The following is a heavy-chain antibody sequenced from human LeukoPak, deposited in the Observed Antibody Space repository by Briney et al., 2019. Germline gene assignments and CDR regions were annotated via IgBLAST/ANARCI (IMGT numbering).Heavy chain of an antibody. CDR3: ATNYYGSGPDH. V-gene: IGHV3-74*01. J-gene: IGHJ4*02. D-gene: IGHD3-10*01. CDR1: GFTFSTCA. Sequence: GVSLRLSCAASGFTFSTCAMSWVRQAPGKGLVWVSRIKSDGSSTTYADSVKGRFTISRDNAKNTLYLQMNSLRAEDTAVYYCATNYYGSGPDHWGQGTLVTVSS. CDR2: IKSDGSST.